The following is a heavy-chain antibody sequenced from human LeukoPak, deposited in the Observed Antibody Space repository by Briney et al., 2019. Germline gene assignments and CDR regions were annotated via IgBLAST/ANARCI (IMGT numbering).Heavy chain of an antibody. V-gene: IGHV4-59*01. CDR3: ARVSAAGMDFHYGMDV. Sequence: SETLSLTCTVSGGPIRSYYWSWMRQPPGKGLEWIGNIHYSESTNFNPSLKSRVAIPVDTSKNQFSLNMRSVTAADTAVYCARVSAAGMDFHYGMDVWGQGTTVLVSS. CDR1: GGPIRSYY. CDR2: IHYSEST. D-gene: IGHD6-13*01. J-gene: IGHJ6*02.